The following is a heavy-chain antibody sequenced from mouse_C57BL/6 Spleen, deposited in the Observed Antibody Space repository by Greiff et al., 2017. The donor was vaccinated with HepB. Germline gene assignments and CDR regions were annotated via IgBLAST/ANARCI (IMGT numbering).Heavy chain of an antibody. CDR3: ACSYDYDGYAMDY. CDR1: GYTFTSYW. V-gene: IGHV1-7*01. Sequence: QVQLKQSGAELAKPGASVKLSCKASGYTFTSYWMHWVKQRPGQGLEWIGYINPSSGYTKYNQKFKDKATLTADKSSSTAYMQLSSLTYEDSAVYYCACSYDYDGYAMDYWGQGTSVTVSS. D-gene: IGHD2-4*01. CDR2: INPSSGYT. J-gene: IGHJ4*01.